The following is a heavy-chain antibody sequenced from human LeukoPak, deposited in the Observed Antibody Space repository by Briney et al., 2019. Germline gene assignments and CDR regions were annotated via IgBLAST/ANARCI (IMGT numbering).Heavy chain of an antibody. Sequence: GGSLRLSCAASGFTFSSHDMHWVRQAAGKGLEWVSGFIPAGDRYYAESVKGRFTISRENAKNSLYLQMDSLRDEDTAVYYCARGKEKWLDHFDYWGQGSLVTVSS. V-gene: IGHV3-13*04. J-gene: IGHJ4*02. CDR1: GFTFSSHD. CDR2: FIPAGDR. CDR3: ARGKEKWLDHFDY. D-gene: IGHD6-19*01.